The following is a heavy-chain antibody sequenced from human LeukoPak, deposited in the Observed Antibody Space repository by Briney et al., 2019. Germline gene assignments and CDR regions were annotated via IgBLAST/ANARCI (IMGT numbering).Heavy chain of an antibody. D-gene: IGHD2-2*01. CDR3: ARFDCSSTSCYWVY. CDR2: IIPILGIA. J-gene: IGHJ4*02. Sequence: ASVKVSCKASGGTFSSYAISWVRQAPGQGLEWMGRIIPILGIANYAQKFQGRVTITADKSTSTAYMELSSLRSEDTAVYYCARFDCSSTSCYWVYWGQGTLVTVSS. V-gene: IGHV1-69*04. CDR1: GGTFSSYA.